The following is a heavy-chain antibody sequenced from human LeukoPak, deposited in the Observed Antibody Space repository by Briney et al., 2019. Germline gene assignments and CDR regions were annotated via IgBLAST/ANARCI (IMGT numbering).Heavy chain of an antibody. D-gene: IGHD5-18*01. CDR2: INPSGGST. CDR3: AREGGYSYGYDKGGPFDY. CDR1: GYTFTSYY. J-gene: IGHJ4*02. Sequence: ASVKVSCKASGYTFTSYYMHWVRQAPGQGLEWMGIINPSGGSTSYAQKFQGRVTMTRDTSTSTVYMELSSLRFEDTAVYYCAREGGYSYGYDKGGPFDYWGQGTLVTVSS. V-gene: IGHV1-46*01.